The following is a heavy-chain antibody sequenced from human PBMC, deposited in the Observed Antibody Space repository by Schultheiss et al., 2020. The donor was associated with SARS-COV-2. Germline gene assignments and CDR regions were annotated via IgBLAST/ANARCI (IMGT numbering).Heavy chain of an antibody. CDR3: ARDQRQQLDDHYYYYGMDV. D-gene: IGHD6-13*01. Sequence: GGSLRLSCAASGFTFSSYEMNWVRQAPGKGLEWVSAISGSGGSTYYADSVKGRFTISRDNFKNTLYLQMNSLRAEDTAVYYCARDQRQQLDDHYYYYGMDVWGQGTTVTVSS. V-gene: IGHV3-23*01. CDR1: GFTFSSYE. CDR2: ISGSGGST. J-gene: IGHJ6*02.